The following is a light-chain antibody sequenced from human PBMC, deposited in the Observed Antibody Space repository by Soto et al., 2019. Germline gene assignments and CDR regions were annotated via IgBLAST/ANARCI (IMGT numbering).Light chain of an antibody. CDR3: SSYTSSSTLPYV. CDR1: SSDVGGYNY. V-gene: IGLV2-14*01. CDR2: EVS. Sequence: QSVLTQPASVSGSPGQSITISCTGTSSDVGGYNYVSWYQQHPGKAPKLMIYEVSNRPSGVSNRFSGSKSGNTASLTISGLQAEDEADYYYSSYTSSSTLPYVFGTGTKVTVL. J-gene: IGLJ1*01.